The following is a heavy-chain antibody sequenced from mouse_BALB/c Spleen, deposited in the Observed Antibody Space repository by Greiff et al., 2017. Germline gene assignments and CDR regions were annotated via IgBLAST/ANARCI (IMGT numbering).Heavy chain of an antibody. Sequence: EVMLVESGGGLVQPGGSLRLSCATSGFTFTDYYMSWVRQPPGKALEWLGFIRNKANGYTTEYSASVKGRFTISRDNSQSILYLQMNTLRAEDSATYYCARGLPLYYYAMDYWGQGTSVTVSS. V-gene: IGHV7-3*02. CDR2: IRNKANGYTT. D-gene: IGHD2-2*01. J-gene: IGHJ4*01. CDR3: ARGLPLYYYAMDY. CDR1: GFTFTDYY.